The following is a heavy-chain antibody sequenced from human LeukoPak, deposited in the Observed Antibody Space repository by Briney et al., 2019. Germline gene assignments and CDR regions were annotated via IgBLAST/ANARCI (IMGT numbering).Heavy chain of an antibody. CDR2: ISSSSSYI. CDR1: GFTFSSYS. V-gene: IGHV3-21*01. D-gene: IGHD3-10*01. Sequence: GGSLRLSCAASGFTFSSYSMNWVRQAPGKGLEWVSSISSSSSYIYYADSVKGRFTISRDNAKNSLYLQMNSLRAEDTAVYYCARGSHYGSGSYYNGIFDIWGQGTMVTVSS. CDR3: ARGSHYGSGSYYNGIFDI. J-gene: IGHJ3*02.